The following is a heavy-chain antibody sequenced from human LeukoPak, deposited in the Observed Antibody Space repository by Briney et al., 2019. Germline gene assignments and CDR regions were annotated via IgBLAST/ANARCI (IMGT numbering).Heavy chain of an antibody. J-gene: IGHJ5*02. Sequence: GGSLRLSCAASGFTFTSHWMSWVRQAPGKGLEWVATIREDGSQKKYVDSLRGRFTISRDNAKNSLYLQMNSLRVEDTAVYYCARGLLWFGELSWFDPWGQGTLVTVSS. CDR3: ARGLLWFGELSWFDP. D-gene: IGHD3-10*01. CDR1: GFTFTSHW. CDR2: IREDGSQK. V-gene: IGHV3-7*02.